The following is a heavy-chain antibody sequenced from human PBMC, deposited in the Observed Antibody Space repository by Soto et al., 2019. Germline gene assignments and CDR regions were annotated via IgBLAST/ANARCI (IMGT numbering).Heavy chain of an antibody. Sequence: QVQLVQSGAEVKKPVSSVKVSCKASGGTFSSYAISWVRQAPGQGIAWMGGIIPIFGTANYAQKFQGRVTITADEATSTAYMELSSLRSEDTAVYYCASLGDTVTTAYFDYWGQGTLVTVSS. D-gene: IGHD4-17*01. CDR2: IIPIFGTA. CDR3: ASLGDTVTTAYFDY. V-gene: IGHV1-69*01. J-gene: IGHJ4*02. CDR1: GGTFSSYA.